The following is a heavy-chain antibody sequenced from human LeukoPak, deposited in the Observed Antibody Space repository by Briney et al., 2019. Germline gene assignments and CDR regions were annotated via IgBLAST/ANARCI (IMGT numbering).Heavy chain of an antibody. CDR2: MNPNSGNT. CDR1: GYTFDNYD. CDR3: ARGAPVAIFGPGYDAYFEY. J-gene: IGHJ4*02. D-gene: IGHD3-3*01. V-gene: IGHV1-8*01. Sequence: GASVKVSSKTSGYTFDNYDINWVRQATGQGLEWMGWMNPNSGNTGYAQRFQGRVIMTTNTSMSTAYMELRGLRSEDTAIYYCARGAPVAIFGPGYDAYFEYWGQGTVVAVSS.